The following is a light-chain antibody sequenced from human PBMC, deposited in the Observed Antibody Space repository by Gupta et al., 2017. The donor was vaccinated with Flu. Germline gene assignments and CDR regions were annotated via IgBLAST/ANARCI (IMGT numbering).Light chain of an antibody. J-gene: IGKJ1*01. CDR1: QSISSW. Sequence: DIQMTQSPSTLSASVGDRVTITCRASQSISSWLAWYQQKPGKAPKLLIYKASSLKSGVPSRFSGSGSGTEFTLTISRLQPDDFATYYCQQYNSQWTFGQGTKVEIK. CDR3: QQYNSQWT. V-gene: IGKV1-5*03. CDR2: KAS.